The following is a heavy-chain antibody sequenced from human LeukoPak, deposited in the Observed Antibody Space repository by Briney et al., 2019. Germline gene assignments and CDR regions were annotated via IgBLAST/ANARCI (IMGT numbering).Heavy chain of an antibody. CDR3: ARDLPLYYYVARAEAFDI. CDR2: ISAYNGNT. Sequence: GASVKVSCKASGGTFSSYAISWVRQAPGQGLEWMGWISAYNGNTNYAQKLQGRVTMTTDTSTSTAYMELRSLRSDDTAVYYCARDLPLYYYVARAEAFDIWGQGTMVTVSS. CDR1: GGTFSSYA. V-gene: IGHV1-18*01. D-gene: IGHD3-10*02. J-gene: IGHJ3*02.